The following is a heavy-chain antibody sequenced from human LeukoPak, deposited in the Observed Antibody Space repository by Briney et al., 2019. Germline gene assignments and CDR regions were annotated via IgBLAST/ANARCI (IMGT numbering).Heavy chain of an antibody. V-gene: IGHV3-53*01. D-gene: IGHD3-16*01. Sequence: GGSLRLSCAASGFTVSSNYMSWVRQAPGRGLEWVSVLYSVGTTCYADSVKGRFTISRDNSKNTLYLQMNSLRAEDKAVYYCAKSGDYVWGSFFDYWGQGTLVTVSS. CDR1: GFTVSSNY. J-gene: IGHJ4*02. CDR2: LYSVGTT. CDR3: AKSGDYVWGSFFDY.